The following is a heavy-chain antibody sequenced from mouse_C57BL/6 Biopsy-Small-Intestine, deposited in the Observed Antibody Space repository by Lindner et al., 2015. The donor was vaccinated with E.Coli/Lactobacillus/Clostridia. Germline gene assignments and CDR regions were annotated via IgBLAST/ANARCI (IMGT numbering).Heavy chain of an antibody. D-gene: IGHD2-1*01. Sequence: VQLQESGAELMKPGASVKFSCKATGYTFTGYWIEWVKQRPGHGLEWIGENVPGSGNTNYNEKFKDKATFTADTFSNTVFMQLNSLTTEDSAIYYCARRFGNSYYFDYWGQGTTLTVSS. CDR3: ARRFGNSYYFDY. CDR2: NVPGSGNT. CDR1: GYTFTGYW. V-gene: IGHV1-9*01. J-gene: IGHJ2*01.